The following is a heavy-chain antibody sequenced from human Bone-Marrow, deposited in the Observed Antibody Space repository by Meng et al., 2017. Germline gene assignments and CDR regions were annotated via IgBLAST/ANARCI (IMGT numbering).Heavy chain of an antibody. V-gene: IGHV3-33*01. J-gene: IGHJ4*02. D-gene: IGHD4-11*01. Sequence: GGPLRLSCAASGFIFSSYGMHWVRQAPGKGLEWVAVIWYDGSNKNYADSVKGRFTISRDNSKNTLYLQMNSLRAEDTAVYFCARDNTVNSDLYFDYWGQGTLVTVSS. CDR2: IWYDGSNK. CDR1: GFIFSSYG. CDR3: ARDNTVNSDLYFDY.